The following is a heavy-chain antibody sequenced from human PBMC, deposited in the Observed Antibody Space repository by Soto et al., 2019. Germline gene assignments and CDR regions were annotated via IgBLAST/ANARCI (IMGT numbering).Heavy chain of an antibody. CDR3: ARDRDIVATHFDY. D-gene: IGHD5-12*01. CDR2: IYYSGST. Sequence: PSETLSLTCTVSVGSISSGGYYRSWIRQHPGKGLEWIGYIYYSGSTNYNPSLKSRVTISVDTSKNQFSLKLSSVTAADTAVYYCARDRDIVATHFDYWGQGTLVTVSS. V-gene: IGHV4-61*08. CDR1: VGSISSGGYY. J-gene: IGHJ4*02.